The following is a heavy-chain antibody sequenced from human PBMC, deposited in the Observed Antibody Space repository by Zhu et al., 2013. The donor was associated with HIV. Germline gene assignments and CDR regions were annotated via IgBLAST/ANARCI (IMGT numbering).Heavy chain of an antibody. CDR3: AADYLTRRGIAVAGDDAFDI. CDR1: GGTFRTYG. V-gene: IGHV1-69*06. CDR2: IIPVFRKP. D-gene: IGHD6-19*01. J-gene: IGHJ3*02. Sequence: QVQLVQSGAEVKKPGSSVNVSCQASGGTFRTYGFSWVRQAPGQGLEWVGGIIPVFRKPHYAQKFQERVTITRDMSTSTAYMELSSLRSEDTAVYYCAADYLTRRGIAVAGDDAFDIWAKGQWSPSLQ.